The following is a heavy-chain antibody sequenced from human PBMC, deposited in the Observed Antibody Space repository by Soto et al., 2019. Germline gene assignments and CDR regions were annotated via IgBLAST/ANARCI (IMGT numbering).Heavy chain of an antibody. D-gene: IGHD5-12*01. CDR3: ATPGGGYRTDIVAKYYYYGMDV. Sequence: EVQLLESGGGLVQPGGSLRLSCAASGFTFSSYAMSWVRQAPGKGLEWVSAISGSGGSTYYADSVKGRFTISRDNSKNTLYLQMNSLRAEDTAVYYCATPGGGYRTDIVAKYYYYGMDVWGQGTTVTVSS. V-gene: IGHV3-23*01. CDR2: ISGSGGST. J-gene: IGHJ6*02. CDR1: GFTFSSYA.